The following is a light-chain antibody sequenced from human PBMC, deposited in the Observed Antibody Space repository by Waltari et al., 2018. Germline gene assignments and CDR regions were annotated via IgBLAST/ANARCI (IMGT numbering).Light chain of an antibody. V-gene: IGKV3-20*01. CDR2: AGS. J-gene: IGKJ1*01. Sequence: VLTQSPGTLSLSPGERATLSCMASKSIRKYLVWYQQRPGPAPRLLNYAGSTRAAGIPDRFSGRGYGTDFTLTISRLEPEDFAMYYCQNHERLPATFGQGTKVEFK. CDR1: KSIRKY. CDR3: QNHERLPAT.